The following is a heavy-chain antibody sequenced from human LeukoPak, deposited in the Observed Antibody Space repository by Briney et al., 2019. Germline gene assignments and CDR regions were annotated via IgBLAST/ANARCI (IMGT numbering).Heavy chain of an antibody. V-gene: IGHV4-59*01. Sequence: SETLSLTCTVSGVSISPYYWSWIRQPPGKGLEWIGYIYYTGGTYYNPSLKSRVTISVDTSKNQFSLKLTSVTAADTAVYYCARAYYYGSGTFDIWGQGTMVTVSS. CDR2: IYYTGGT. J-gene: IGHJ3*02. CDR3: ARAYYYGSGTFDI. CDR1: GVSISPYY. D-gene: IGHD3-10*01.